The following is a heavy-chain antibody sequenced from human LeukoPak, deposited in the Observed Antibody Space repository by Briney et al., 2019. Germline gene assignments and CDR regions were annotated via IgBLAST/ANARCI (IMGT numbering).Heavy chain of an antibody. V-gene: IGHV4-59*12. J-gene: IGHJ4*02. Sequence: SETLSLTCTVSGGSITNYYWSWIRQPPGKGLELIGYIYYSGSTNYNPSLKSRVTISVDTSKNQFSLKLSSVTAADTAVYYCASRGDFWNFDYWGQGTLVTVSS. CDR1: GGSITNYY. D-gene: IGHD3-3*01. CDR2: IYYSGST. CDR3: ASRGDFWNFDY.